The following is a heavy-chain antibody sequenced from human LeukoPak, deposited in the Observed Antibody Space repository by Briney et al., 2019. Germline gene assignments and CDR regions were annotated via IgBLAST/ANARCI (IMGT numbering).Heavy chain of an antibody. CDR3: AREAYYDYVWGSYRYSDY. CDR1: GFTFSSYS. D-gene: IGHD3-16*02. J-gene: IGHJ4*02. V-gene: IGHV3-21*01. Sequence: GGSLRLSCAASGFTFSSYSMNWVRQAPGKGLEWVSSISSSSSYIYYADSVKGRFTISRDNAKNSLYLQMNRLRAEDTAVYYCAREAYYDYVWGSYRYSDYWGQGTLVTVSS. CDR2: ISSSSSYI.